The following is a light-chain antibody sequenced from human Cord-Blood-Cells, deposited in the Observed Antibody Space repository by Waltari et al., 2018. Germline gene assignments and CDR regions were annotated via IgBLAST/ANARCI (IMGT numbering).Light chain of an antibody. CDR1: RRHIRGSHF. CDR3: SSYTSSSTLV. V-gene: IGLV2-14*03. Sequence: QSARTQPAYVSRFPGQLLVIPSTGTRRHIRGSHFVSCYQHHPGKAPKLMIYDVSNRPSGVSNRFSGSKSGNTASLTISGLQAEDEADYYCSSYTSSSTLVFGTGTKVTVL. J-gene: IGLJ1*01. CDR2: DVS.